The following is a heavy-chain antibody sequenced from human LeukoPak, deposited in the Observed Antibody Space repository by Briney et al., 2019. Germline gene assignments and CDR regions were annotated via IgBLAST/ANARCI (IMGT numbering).Heavy chain of an antibody. V-gene: IGHV3-30*04. J-gene: IGHJ4*02. CDR3: ARGGLSIMGY. Sequence: GGSLRLSCAASGFTFSSYAMHWVRQAPGKGLEWVAVISYDGSNKYYADSVKGRFTISRDNARNSLYLQMNSLRAEDTAVYFCARGGLSIMGYWGQGTLVTVSS. D-gene: IGHD2/OR15-2a*01. CDR2: ISYDGSNK. CDR1: GFTFSSYA.